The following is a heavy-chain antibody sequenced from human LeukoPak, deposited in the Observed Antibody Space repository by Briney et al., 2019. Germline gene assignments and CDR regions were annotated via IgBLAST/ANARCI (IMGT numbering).Heavy chain of an antibody. CDR3: ARAGRISLTRGVRYFAIEV. CDR1: GGSFSSYY. D-gene: IGHD3-10*01. Sequence: SETLSLTCGVQGGSFSSYYRTWIRQSPGKGLEWIGEINESGSTNYNPSLKSRVSMSVDPSKNQFSLTLSSVTAADTAVFYCARAGRISLTRGVRYFAIEVWGQGTTVTVSS. CDR2: INESGST. J-gene: IGHJ6*02. V-gene: IGHV4-34*01.